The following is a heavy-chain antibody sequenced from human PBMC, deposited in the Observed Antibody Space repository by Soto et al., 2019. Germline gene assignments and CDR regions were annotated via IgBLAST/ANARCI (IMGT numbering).Heavy chain of an antibody. J-gene: IGHJ4*02. V-gene: IGHV1-69*02. CDR2: VNPIVSMS. Sequence: QVQLVQSGAEVKKPGSSVKVSCKASGDTFSFYTINWVRQAPGLGLEWMGRVNPIVSMSNYAQKFQGRVTITAEKSTNTAYMQLSILRSEDTAIYYCAASYGSGYLAFDYWGQGALVIVSS. CDR3: AASYGSGYLAFDY. CDR1: GDTFSFYT. D-gene: IGHD3-10*01.